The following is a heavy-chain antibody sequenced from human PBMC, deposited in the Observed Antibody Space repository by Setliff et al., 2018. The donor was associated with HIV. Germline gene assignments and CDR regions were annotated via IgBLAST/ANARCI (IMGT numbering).Heavy chain of an antibody. CDR1: GDTFSSYP. J-gene: IGHJ5*02. V-gene: IGHV1-69*13. CDR3: ARDRTARSWFDP. CDR2: IIPSLGTA. D-gene: IGHD6-25*01. Sequence: GASVKVSCKSSGDTFSSYPITWVRQAPGQGLEWMGGIIPSLGTANYAQRFQGRVTFTADESTTTAYMELSSLRSEDTAVYYCARDRTARSWFDPWGQGTLGTVSS.